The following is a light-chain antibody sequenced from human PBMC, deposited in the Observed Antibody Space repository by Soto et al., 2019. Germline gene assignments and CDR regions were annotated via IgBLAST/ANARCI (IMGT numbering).Light chain of an antibody. J-gene: IGLJ3*02. CDR2: AVS. V-gene: IGLV2-14*01. CDR1: SSDIGGYNS. Sequence: QSVLTQPASVSGSPGQSITISCTGTSSDIGGYNSVSWYQQHPGKAPKLVIYAVSNRPSGVSSRFSGSKSGNTASLTMSGLQAEDEATYYCSSYTSGFIWVFGGGTKVTVL. CDR3: SSYTSGFIWV.